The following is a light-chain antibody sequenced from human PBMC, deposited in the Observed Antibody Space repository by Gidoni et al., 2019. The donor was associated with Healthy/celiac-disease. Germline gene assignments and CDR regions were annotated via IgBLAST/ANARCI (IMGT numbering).Light chain of an antibody. CDR3: QQYYSTSWT. CDR1: QSVLYSSNNKTY. Sequence: DIVMTQSPDSLAVSLGERATINCKSSQSVLYSSNNKTYLAWYQQKPGQPPKLLIYWASTRESGVPDRFSGSGPGTDFTLTISSLQAEDVAVYYCQQYYSTSWTFGQGTKVEIK. V-gene: IGKV4-1*01. CDR2: WAS. J-gene: IGKJ1*01.